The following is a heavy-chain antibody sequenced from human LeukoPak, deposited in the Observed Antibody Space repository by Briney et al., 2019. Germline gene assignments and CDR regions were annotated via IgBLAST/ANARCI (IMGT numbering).Heavy chain of an antibody. D-gene: IGHD2-2*01. CDR3: ASRGYCSSTSCYSYNY. V-gene: IGHV4-34*01. Sequence: SQTLSLTCAVYGGSFSGYYWSWIRQPPGKGLEWIGEINHSGSTNYNPSLKSRVTISVDTSKNQFSLKLSSVTAADTAVYYCASRGYCSSTSCYSYNYWGQGTLVTVSS. CDR1: GGSFSGYY. J-gene: IGHJ4*02. CDR2: INHSGST.